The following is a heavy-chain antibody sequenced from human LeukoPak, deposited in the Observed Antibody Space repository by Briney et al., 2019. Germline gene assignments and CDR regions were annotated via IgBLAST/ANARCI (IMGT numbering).Heavy chain of an antibody. V-gene: IGHV4-59*01. J-gene: IGHJ5*02. CDR2: IYYSGST. CDR1: GGSISSYY. D-gene: IGHD6-13*01. CDR3: ARGGSSWESTYNWFDP. Sequence: SETLSLTCTVSGGSISSYYWGWIRQPPGKGLEWIGYIYYSGSTNYNPSLKSRVTISVDTSKNQFSLKLSSVTAADTAVYYCARGGSSWESTYNWFDPWGQGTLVTVSS.